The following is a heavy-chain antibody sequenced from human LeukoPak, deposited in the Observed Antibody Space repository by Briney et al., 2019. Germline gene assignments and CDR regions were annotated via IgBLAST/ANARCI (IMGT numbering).Heavy chain of an antibody. V-gene: IGHV4-31*03. J-gene: IGHJ5*02. CDR2: IYYSGST. Sequence: SQTLSLTCTVSGGSISSGGYYWSWIRQHPGKGLEWIGYIYYSGSTYYNPSLKSRVTISVDTSKNQFSQKLSSVTAADTAVYYCARGGSYSGYDDPSWFDPWGQGTLVTVSS. D-gene: IGHD5-12*01. CDR1: GGSISSGGYY. CDR3: ARGGSYSGYDDPSWFDP.